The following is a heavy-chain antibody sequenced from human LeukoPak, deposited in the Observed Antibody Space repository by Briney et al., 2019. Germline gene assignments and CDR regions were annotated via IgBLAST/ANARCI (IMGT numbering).Heavy chain of an antibody. D-gene: IGHD3-10*01. CDR3: ARGPLGDLFSDAFDI. V-gene: IGHV4-59*01. CDR2: VYYTGST. Sequence: SETLSLTCTVSGGSISSYYWSWIRQPPGKGLEWIGYVYYTGSTNYNPSLKSRVTISVDTSKNQFSLKLTSVTATDTAVYFCARGPLGDLFSDAFDIWGQGTKVTVSS. CDR1: GGSISSYY. J-gene: IGHJ3*02.